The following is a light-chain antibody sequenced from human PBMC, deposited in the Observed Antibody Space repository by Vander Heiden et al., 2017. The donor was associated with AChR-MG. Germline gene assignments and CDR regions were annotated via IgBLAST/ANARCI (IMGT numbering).Light chain of an antibody. CDR2: GDG. CDR1: SLTTGSNP. V-gene: IGLV1-44*01. CDR3: AAWDDSLGSVWV. Sequence: QSMLTQPPSASGRPGQRVSISCSGSSLTTGSNPVNWYRQLPGAAPKLLIFGDGQRPSAVPDRFSGSRSSTSASLAISGLQSEDEADYYCAAWDDSLGSVWVFGGGTKLTVL. J-gene: IGLJ3*02.